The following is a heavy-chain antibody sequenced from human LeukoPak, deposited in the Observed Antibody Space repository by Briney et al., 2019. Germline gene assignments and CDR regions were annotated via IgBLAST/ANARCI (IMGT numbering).Heavy chain of an antibody. CDR1: GFTFSSYG. CDR3: VRDKEGVGATRLDY. D-gene: IGHD1-26*01. J-gene: IGHJ4*02. CDR2: ISYDGSNK. Sequence: GRSLRLSCAASGFTFSSYGMHWVRQAPGKGLEWVAVISYDGSNKYYADSVKGRFTISRDNSKNTLYLQMTSLRVGDTAVYYCVRDKEGVGATRLDYWGQGTLVTVSS. V-gene: IGHV3-30*03.